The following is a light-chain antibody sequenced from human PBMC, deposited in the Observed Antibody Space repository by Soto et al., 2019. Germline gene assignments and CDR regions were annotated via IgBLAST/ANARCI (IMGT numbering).Light chain of an antibody. J-gene: IGKJ4*01. CDR2: DAS. V-gene: IGKV1-33*01. Sequence: DIQLAQSPSSLSASVGDRVTIPRQASQDISKYLNWYQQKPGKAPKLLIYDASNLETGIPSRFSGSGSGTNFSLTITSLQPEDIATYYCQQYENLPLTFGGGTKVGIK. CDR3: QQYENLPLT. CDR1: QDISKY.